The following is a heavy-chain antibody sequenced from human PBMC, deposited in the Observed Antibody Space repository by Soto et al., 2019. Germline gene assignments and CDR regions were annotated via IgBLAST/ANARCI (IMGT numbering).Heavy chain of an antibody. Sequence: QVQLQESGPGLVKPSETLSLTCSVSGGSIGSYYWSWIRQPPGKGLEWIGYIYYSGSTNYKPSLKSRVTISVDTSKNQFSLKLSSVTAADTAVYYCARGGWRQIDYWGQGTLVTVSS. D-gene: IGHD3-3*01. J-gene: IGHJ4*02. CDR2: IYYSGST. CDR1: GGSIGSYY. V-gene: IGHV4-59*08. CDR3: ARGGWRQIDY.